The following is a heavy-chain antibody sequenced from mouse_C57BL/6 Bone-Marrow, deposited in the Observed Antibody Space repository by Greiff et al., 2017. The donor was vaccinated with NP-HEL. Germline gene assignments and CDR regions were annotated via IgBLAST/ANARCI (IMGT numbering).Heavy chain of an antibody. J-gene: IGHJ4*01. V-gene: IGHV5-4*01. CDR2: ISDGGSYT. D-gene: IGHD2-1*01. CDR1: GFTFSSYA. CDR3: ARDMENLLYPLYAMDY. Sequence: EVQLMESGGGLVKPGGSLKLSCAASGFTFSSYAMSWVRQTPEKRLEWVATISDGGSYTYYPDNVKGRFTISRDNAKNNLYLQMSHLKSEDTAMYYCARDMENLLYPLYAMDYWGQGTSVTVSS.